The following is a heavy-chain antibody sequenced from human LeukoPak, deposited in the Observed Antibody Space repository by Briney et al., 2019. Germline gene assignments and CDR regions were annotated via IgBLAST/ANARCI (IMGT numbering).Heavy chain of an antibody. Sequence: PGRSLTLSCSASGFNFRMHAMHWVRQAPGKGLEWVAVIWRGGNYKFYVDSVKGRSTIFRDDSRSMLYLQMDSLTAEDTAVYYCVIDPPDSGWAFWSWGQGALVTVSS. J-gene: IGHJ5*02. CDR2: IWRGGNYK. D-gene: IGHD6-19*01. CDR3: VIDPPDSGWAFWS. CDR1: GFNFRMHA. V-gene: IGHV3-33*01.